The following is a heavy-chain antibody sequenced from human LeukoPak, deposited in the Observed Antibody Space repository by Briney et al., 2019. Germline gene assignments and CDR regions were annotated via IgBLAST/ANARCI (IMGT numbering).Heavy chain of an antibody. D-gene: IGHD2-8*01. V-gene: IGHV1-2*02. J-gene: IGHJ4*02. CDR1: VYSFTYYD. CDR3: AREPEGQGVDL. Sequence: ASVKLSPTAAVYSFTYYDINRERHAPGQGLEWMGWNKANSGDTNYAQKFKGRVIMTRDASISTASMELSSLRSDDTAVYFCAREPEGQGVDLWGRGTLVTVSS. CDR2: NKANSGDT.